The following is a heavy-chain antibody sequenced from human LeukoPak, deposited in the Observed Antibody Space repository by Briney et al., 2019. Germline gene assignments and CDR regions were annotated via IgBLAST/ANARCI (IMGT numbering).Heavy chain of an antibody. CDR2: ISAYNGNT. D-gene: IGHD2-2*02. CDR3: ARGLDIVVVPAAIGYYGMDV. V-gene: IGHV1-18*04. Sequence: ASVKVSCKASGYTFTSYGIGWVRQAPGQGLEWMGWISAYNGNTNYAQKLQGRVTMTTDTSTSTAYMELRSLRSDDTAVYYCARGLDIVVVPAAIGYYGMDVWGKGTTVTVSS. CDR1: GYTFTSYG. J-gene: IGHJ6*04.